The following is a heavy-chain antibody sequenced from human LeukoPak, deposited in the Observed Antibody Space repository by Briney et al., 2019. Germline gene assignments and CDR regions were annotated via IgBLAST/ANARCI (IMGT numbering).Heavy chain of an antibody. CDR1: VGSISSGNW. V-gene: IGHV4-4*02. CDR3: ARVQRPLDGADY. J-gene: IGHJ4*02. CDR2: IYHNGTL. Sequence: SETLSLTCAVSVGSISSGNWWTWVRQSPGKGLEWIGEIYHNGTLNYNPSLKSRVTISADSFKNHFSLKLTSVTAADTAVYYCARVQRPLDGADYWGQGTLVTVSS. D-gene: IGHD1-1*01.